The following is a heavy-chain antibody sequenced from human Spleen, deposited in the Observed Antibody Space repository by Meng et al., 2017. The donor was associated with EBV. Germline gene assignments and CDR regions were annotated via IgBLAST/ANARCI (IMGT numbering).Heavy chain of an antibody. J-gene: IGHJ5*02. D-gene: IGHD4-17*01. Sequence: QGRLQESGPGLVKASQTLSLTCTVSGGSINSNGYYWNWIRQTPGKGLEWIGYLYYSGSTYYNPSLKSRVTISMDTSQNQFSLSLRSVTAADTAVYYCARASNYGDYGIWFDPWGQGTLVTVSS. CDR1: GGSINSNGYY. CDR2: LYYSGST. CDR3: ARASNYGDYGIWFDP. V-gene: IGHV4-30-4*01.